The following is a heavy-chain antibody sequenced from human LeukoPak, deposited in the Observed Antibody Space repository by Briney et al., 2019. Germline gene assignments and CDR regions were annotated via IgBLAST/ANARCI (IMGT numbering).Heavy chain of an antibody. J-gene: IGHJ4*02. Sequence: ETSETLSLTCTVSGYSISSGYYWGWIRQPPGKGLEWIGNIYHSGSTYYNPSLKSRVTISVDTSKNQFSLKLRSVTAADTAVYYCARLGIAVAGCDYWGQGTLVTVSS. CDR2: IYHSGST. CDR1: GYSISSGYY. V-gene: IGHV4-38-2*02. D-gene: IGHD6-19*01. CDR3: ARLGIAVAGCDY.